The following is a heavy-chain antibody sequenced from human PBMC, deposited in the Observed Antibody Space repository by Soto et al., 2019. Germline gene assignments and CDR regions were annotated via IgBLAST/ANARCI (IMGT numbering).Heavy chain of an antibody. D-gene: IGHD3-22*01. CDR2: ISAYNGNT. Sequence: ASVKVSCKASGYTFTSYGISWVRQAPGQGLEWMGWISAYNGNTNYAQKLQGRVTMTTDTSTSTAYMVLRSLRSDDTAVYYCARDLLVSGYDSSGYFDYWGQGTLVTVSS. CDR1: GYTFTSYG. CDR3: ARDLLVSGYDSSGYFDY. J-gene: IGHJ4*02. V-gene: IGHV1-18*04.